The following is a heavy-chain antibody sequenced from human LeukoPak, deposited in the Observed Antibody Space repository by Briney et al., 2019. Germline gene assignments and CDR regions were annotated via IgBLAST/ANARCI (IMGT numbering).Heavy chain of an antibody. D-gene: IGHD2-15*01. J-gene: IGHJ5*02. CDR1: GYSIGSGYY. CDR2: IYHSGST. V-gene: IGHV4-38-2*02. CDR3: ARDIYCSGGSCHGNWFDP. Sequence: TSETLSLTCAVSGYSIGSGYYWGWIRQPPGKGLEWIGSIYHSGSTYYNPSLKSRVTISVDTSKNQFSLKLSSVTAADTAVYYCARDIYCSGGSCHGNWFDPWGQGTLVTVSS.